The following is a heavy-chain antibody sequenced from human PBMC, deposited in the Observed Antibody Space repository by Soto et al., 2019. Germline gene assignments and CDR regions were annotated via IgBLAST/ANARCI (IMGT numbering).Heavy chain of an antibody. CDR2: IDSSGST. D-gene: IGHD3-3*01. CDR3: ARGGQDFWSGPFDY. J-gene: IGHJ4*02. CDR1: GGSISNYH. Sequence: SETLSLTCTVSGGSISNYHCNWIRQPAGKGLEWIGRIDSSGSTNYNPSLKSRVTMSVDTSKQEFSLKLSSVTAADTALYYCARGGQDFWSGPFDYWGRGALVTVSS. V-gene: IGHV4-4*07.